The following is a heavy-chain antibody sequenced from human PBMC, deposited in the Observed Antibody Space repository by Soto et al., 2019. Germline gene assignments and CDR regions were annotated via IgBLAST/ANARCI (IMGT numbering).Heavy chain of an antibody. D-gene: IGHD7-27*01. CDR3: ARGRYCLTGRCFPNWFDS. CDR2: IYKSATT. J-gene: IGHJ5*01. CDR1: GDSISNLDYF. Sequence: QVQLLESGPGLVKPSQTLSLTCSVSGDSISNLDYFWACIRQPPGQALEYIGYIYKSATTYYNPSFDSRVAISVDTSKSQFFLNVTSVTAADTAVYFCARGRYCLTGRCFPNWFDSWGQRALVTVSS. V-gene: IGHV4-30-4*01.